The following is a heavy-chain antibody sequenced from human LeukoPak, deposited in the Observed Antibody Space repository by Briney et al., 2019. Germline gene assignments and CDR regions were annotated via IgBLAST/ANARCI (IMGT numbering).Heavy chain of an antibody. CDR1: GFTFSSYA. CDR2: ISYDGSNK. V-gene: IGHV3-30-3*01. J-gene: IGHJ4*02. CDR3: AKGKTLFDY. Sequence: PGGSLRLSCAASGFTFSSYAMHWVRQAPGKGLEWVAVISYDGSNKYYADSVKGRFTISRDNSKNTLYLQMNSLRAEDTAVYYCAKGKTLFDYWGQGTLVTVSS.